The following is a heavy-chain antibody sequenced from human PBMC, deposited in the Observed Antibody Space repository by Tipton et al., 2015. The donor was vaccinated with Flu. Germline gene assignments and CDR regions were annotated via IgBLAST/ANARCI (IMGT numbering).Heavy chain of an antibody. CDR3: ARLRGRFRDYFDRGSGSYGDY. D-gene: IGHD3-10*01. CDR1: GYTFTSYG. Sequence: QLVQSGAEVKKPGASVKISCKASGYTFTSYGISWVRQAPGRGLEWMGWISAYNGNTNYAQKLQGRVNMTTDTSTSTAYMELRSLRSDDTAVYYCARLRGRFRDYFDRGSGSYGDYWGQGTLVTVSS. J-gene: IGHJ4*02. CDR2: ISAYNGNT. V-gene: IGHV1-18*01.